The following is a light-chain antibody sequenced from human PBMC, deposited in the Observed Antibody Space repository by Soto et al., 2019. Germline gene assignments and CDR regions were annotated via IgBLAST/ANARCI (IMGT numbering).Light chain of an antibody. Sequence: ESVLTQSPGTLSMSPGERATLSCRASQSVSSSYLAWYQQKPGQAPRLLIYGASSRATGIPDRFSGSGSGTDFTLTISRLEPEDCAVYYCQQYGSSPFTFGPGTKVDIK. CDR3: QQYGSSPFT. CDR2: GAS. CDR1: QSVSSSY. V-gene: IGKV3-20*01. J-gene: IGKJ3*01.